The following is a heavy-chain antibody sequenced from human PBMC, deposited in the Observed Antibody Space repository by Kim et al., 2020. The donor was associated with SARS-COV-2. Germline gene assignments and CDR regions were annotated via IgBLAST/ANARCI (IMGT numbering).Heavy chain of an antibody. Sequence: TYSSSFQGQVTISADKSISTVYLQWSSLKASDTAMYYCARMDGYNYPFDYWGQGTLVTVSS. CDR3: ARMDGYNYPFDY. J-gene: IGHJ4*02. V-gene: IGHV5-51*01. D-gene: IGHD5-12*01.